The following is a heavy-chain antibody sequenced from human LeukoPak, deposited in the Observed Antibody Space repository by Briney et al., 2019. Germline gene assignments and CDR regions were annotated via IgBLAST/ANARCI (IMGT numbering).Heavy chain of an antibody. CDR3: ARHEEWLVYAFDI. CDR1: GGSISSYY. J-gene: IGHJ3*02. D-gene: IGHD6-19*01. V-gene: IGHV4-59*08. CDR2: IYYSGST. Sequence: PSETLSLTCTVSGGSISSYYWSWIRQPPGKGLEWIGYIYYSGSTNYNPSLKSRVTISVDTSKNQFSLKLSSVTAADTAVYYCARHEEWLVYAFDIWGQGTMVTVSS.